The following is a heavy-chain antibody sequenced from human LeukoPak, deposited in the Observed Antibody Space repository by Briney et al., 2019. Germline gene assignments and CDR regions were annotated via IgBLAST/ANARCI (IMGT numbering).Heavy chain of an antibody. CDR2: INPNSGGT. CDR3: ARVASDWSPDY. D-gene: IGHD6-19*01. V-gene: IGHV1-2*02. CDR1: GYTFTGYY. J-gene: IGHJ4*02. Sequence: EAAVKVSCKSSGYTFTGYYMHWVRQAPGQGLEWMGWINPNSGGTNYAQKFQGRVTMTRDTSISTAYMDLSRLRSDDTAVYYCARVASDWSPDYWGQGTLVTVSS.